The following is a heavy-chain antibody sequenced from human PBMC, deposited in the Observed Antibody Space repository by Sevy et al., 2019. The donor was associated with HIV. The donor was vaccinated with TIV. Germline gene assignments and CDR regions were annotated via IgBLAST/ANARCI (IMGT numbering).Heavy chain of an antibody. CDR2: ISGSGGST. J-gene: IGHJ3*02. D-gene: IGHD3-22*01. CDR1: GFTFSSYA. V-gene: IGHV3-23*01. CDR3: AKGEYYDSSGYYYRGAFDI. Sequence: GGSLRLSCAASGFTFSSYAMRWVRQAPGKGLEWVSAISGSGGSTYYADSVKGRFTISRDNSKNTLYLQMNSLRAEDTAVYYCAKGEYYDSSGYYYRGAFDIWGQGTMVTVSS.